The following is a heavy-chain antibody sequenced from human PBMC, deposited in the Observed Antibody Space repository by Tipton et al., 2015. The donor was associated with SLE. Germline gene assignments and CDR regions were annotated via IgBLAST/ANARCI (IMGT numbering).Heavy chain of an antibody. J-gene: IGHJ4*02. CDR2: VFHTGST. V-gene: IGHV4-59*08. D-gene: IGHD3/OR15-3a*01. CDR1: GASISSYF. Sequence: TLSLTCFISGASISSYFWSWVRQPPGKGLEWIGYVFHTGSTNYNPSLKRRVSISLDTSKSQISLKLTSVTAADTAVYYCSGGLDSFDYWGQGFLVTVSP. CDR3: SGGLDSFDY.